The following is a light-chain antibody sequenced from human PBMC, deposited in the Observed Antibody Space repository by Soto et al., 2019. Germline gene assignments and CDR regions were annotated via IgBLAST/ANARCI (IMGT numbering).Light chain of an antibody. V-gene: IGKV3-20*01. CDR3: QQYGSSPGT. Sequence: EIVLTQSPGTLSLSPGERATLSCRASQSVRDSHQAWYQQKPGQAPSLLIYETSSRATGIPDRFRGSGSGTEFALTITRVEPEDVAMYFCQQYGSSPGTFGQGTKVEI. J-gene: IGKJ1*01. CDR1: QSVRDSH. CDR2: ETS.